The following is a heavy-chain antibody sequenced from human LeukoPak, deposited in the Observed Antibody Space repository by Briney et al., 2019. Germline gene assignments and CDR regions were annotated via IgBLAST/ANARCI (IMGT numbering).Heavy chain of an antibody. CDR1: GFTFSDYG. D-gene: IGHD3-10*01. CDR3: TRYYFGSGTYYSTFAMDV. Sequence: GGSLRLPCTVSGFTFSDYGMSWFRQAPEKGLEWVGIIRSKAYGRTTQYAASVRGRFTISRDDSKSIAYLQMSSLKTEDTAVYFCTRYYFGSGTYYSTFAMDVWGQGTTVTVSS. V-gene: IGHV3-49*03. J-gene: IGHJ6*02. CDR2: IRSKAYGRTT.